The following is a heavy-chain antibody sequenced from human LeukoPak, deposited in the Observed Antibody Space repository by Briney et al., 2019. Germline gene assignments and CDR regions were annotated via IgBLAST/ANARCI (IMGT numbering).Heavy chain of an antibody. D-gene: IGHD3-3*02. J-gene: IGHJ4*02. V-gene: IGHV3-30*02. CDR3: VKLGTFLEWPY. CDR1: GFTFSSYG. Sequence: PGGSLRLSCAASGFTFSSYGMHWVRQAPGKGLEWVAFIQYDGSNKYYADSVKGRFTISRDNSKNTLYLQMNSLRAEDTAVYYCVKLGTFLEWPYWGQGTLVTVSS. CDR2: IQYDGSNK.